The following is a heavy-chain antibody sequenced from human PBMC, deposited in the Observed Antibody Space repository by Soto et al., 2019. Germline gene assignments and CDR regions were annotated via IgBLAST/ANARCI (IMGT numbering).Heavy chain of an antibody. V-gene: IGHV1-2*02. CDR1: GYTFTGYY. CDR3: ARGGYCSGGSYYSAYYYYGMDV. D-gene: IGHD2-15*01. CDR2: INPNSGGT. J-gene: IGHJ6*02. Sequence: ASVKVSCKASGYTFTGYYMHWVRQAPGQGLEWMGWINPNSGGTNYAQKFQGRVTMTRDTSISTAYMELSRLRSDDTAVYYCARGGYCSGGSYYSAYYYYGMDVWGQGTTVTVSS.